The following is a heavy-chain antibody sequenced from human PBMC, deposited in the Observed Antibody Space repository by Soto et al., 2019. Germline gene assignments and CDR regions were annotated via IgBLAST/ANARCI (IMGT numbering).Heavy chain of an antibody. CDR1: GFTVSSTY. CDR3: ARDRIEAAGTPRFNYYYGMDV. CDR2: IYGGLTT. D-gene: IGHD6-13*01. V-gene: IGHV3-53*01. J-gene: IGHJ6*02. Sequence: PGGSLRLSCAASGFTVSSTYMTWVHQAPGKGLEWVSVIYGGLTTSYADSVKGRFTISRDNSKNTVFLQMNSLRGEDTAVYYCARDRIEAAGTPRFNYYYGMDVWGQGTTVTVSS.